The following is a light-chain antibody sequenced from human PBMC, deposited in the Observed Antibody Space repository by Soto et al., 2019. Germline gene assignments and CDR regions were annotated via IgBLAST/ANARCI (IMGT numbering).Light chain of an antibody. Sequence: EIVLTQSQATLSLPPGESAALSGGASQSVSSNYLAWYQQKPGLAPRLLLYDASSRATGIPDRFSGSGSGAAFTLTISRLEPEDFAVYYCQQYGSLSPLTVGGGTKVDIK. CDR3: QQYGSLSPLT. J-gene: IGKJ4*01. CDR2: DAS. V-gene: IGKV3D-20*01. CDR1: QSVSSNY.